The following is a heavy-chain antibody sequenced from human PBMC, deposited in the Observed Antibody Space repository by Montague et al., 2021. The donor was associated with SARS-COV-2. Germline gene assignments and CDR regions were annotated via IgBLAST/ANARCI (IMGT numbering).Heavy chain of an antibody. Sequence: FLKLSCAASGFTFSNAWMSWVRQAPGKGLEWVGRTQSKTDGGTTDYAAPVKGRFTISRDDSKNTLYLQMNSLKTEDTAVYYCTTVSSGSRDFDYWGQGTLVTVSS. CDR2: TQSKTDGGTT. CDR1: GFTFSNAW. J-gene: IGHJ4*02. V-gene: IGHV3-15*01. D-gene: IGHD1-26*01. CDR3: TTVSSGSRDFDY.